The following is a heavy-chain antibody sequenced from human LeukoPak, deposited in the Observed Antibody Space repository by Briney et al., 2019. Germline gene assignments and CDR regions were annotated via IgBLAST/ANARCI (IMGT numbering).Heavy chain of an antibody. D-gene: IGHD1-20*01. J-gene: IGHJ4*02. CDR1: GYIFTSYW. Sequence: GESLKISCRGSGYIFTSYWLGWVRQMPGKGLEWMGIIYSGDSDTRYSPSFLGQVTISADRSISTAYLQWSSLKASDTAMYYCASRDITGKHFDYWGQGTLVTVSS. V-gene: IGHV5-51*01. CDR3: ASRDITGKHFDY. CDR2: IYSGDSDT.